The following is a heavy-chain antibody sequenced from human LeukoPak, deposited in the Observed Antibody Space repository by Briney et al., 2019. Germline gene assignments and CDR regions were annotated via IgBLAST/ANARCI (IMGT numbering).Heavy chain of an antibody. CDR3: ARVPYADV. J-gene: IGHJ6*02. V-gene: IGHV3-30-3*01. CDR1: GFTFSSHW. Sequence: GGSLRLSCTASGFTFSSHWMTWVRQPPGKGLEWVAVISYDGSNKYYAASVKGRFTISRDNSKNTLYLQMNSLRAEDTAVYYCARVPYADVWGQGTTVTVSS. CDR2: ISYDGSNK.